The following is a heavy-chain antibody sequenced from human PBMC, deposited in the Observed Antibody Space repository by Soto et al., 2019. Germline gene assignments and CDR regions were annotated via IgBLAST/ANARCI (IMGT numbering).Heavy chain of an antibody. CDR2: IIPILGIA. D-gene: IGHD3-10*01. Sequence: ASVKVSCKASGGTFSSYTISWVRQAPGQGLEWMGRIIPILGIANYAQKFQGRVTITADKSTSTAYMELSSLRSEDTAVYYCAREGYYGSGSIDYWGQGTLVTVS. V-gene: IGHV1-69*04. J-gene: IGHJ4*02. CDR1: GGTFSSYT. CDR3: AREGYYGSGSIDY.